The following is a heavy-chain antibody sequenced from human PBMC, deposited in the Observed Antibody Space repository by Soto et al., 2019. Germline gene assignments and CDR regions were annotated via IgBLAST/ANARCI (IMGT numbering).Heavy chain of an antibody. CDR2: ISGSDGKT. Sequence: DVQLWESGGGLVQPGGSLRLSCAASGFSFGSYARSWVRQAPGKGLEWVSTISGSDGKTFYADSVKGRFSISRDTSQNTLYLQMNSLRADDTAIYYCARWSYLDYWGQGTRVTVSS. CDR3: ARWSYLDY. J-gene: IGHJ4*02. CDR1: GFSFGSYA. D-gene: IGHD3-3*01. V-gene: IGHV3-23*01.